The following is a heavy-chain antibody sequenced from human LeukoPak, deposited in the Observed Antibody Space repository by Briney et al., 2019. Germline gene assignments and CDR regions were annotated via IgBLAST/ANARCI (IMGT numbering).Heavy chain of an antibody. CDR2: ISGSGGNT. CDR1: RFTFSSYA. J-gene: IGHJ4*02. CDR3: AKDGRYSYGPEYDY. D-gene: IGHD5-18*01. Sequence: GGSLRLSCAASRFTFSSYAMSWVRQAPGKGLEWVSAISGSGGNTYYADSVKGRFTISRDNCKNTPYLQMNSLRAEDTAVYYCAKDGRYSYGPEYDYWGQGSLVTVSS. V-gene: IGHV3-23*01.